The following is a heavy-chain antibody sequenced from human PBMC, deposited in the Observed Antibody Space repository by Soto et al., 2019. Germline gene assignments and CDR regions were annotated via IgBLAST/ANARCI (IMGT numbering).Heavy chain of an antibody. CDR3: ARNSDSGYSYGPIDY. CDR1: GYTFTSYG. D-gene: IGHD5-18*01. Sequence: ASVKVSCKASGYTFTSYGISWVRQAPGQGLEWMGWISAYNGNTNYAQKLQGRVTMTTDTSTSTAYMELRSLRSDDTAVYYCARNSDSGYSYGPIDYGGQGTLVTVSS. CDR2: ISAYNGNT. J-gene: IGHJ4*02. V-gene: IGHV1-18*01.